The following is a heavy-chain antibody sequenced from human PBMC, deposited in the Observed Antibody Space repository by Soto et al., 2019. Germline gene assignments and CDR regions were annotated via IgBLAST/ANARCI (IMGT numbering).Heavy chain of an antibody. D-gene: IGHD1-26*01. Sequence: EVQLVESGGGLVKPGGSLRLSCAASGFTFSTYSMNWVRQAPGKGLEWVSSINGRSNYIYYADSVKGRFTISRDNAKNSLDLQMNSLRADDTAVYYCAREDGIVGATSAFDYWGQGTLVTVSS. V-gene: IGHV3-21*01. CDR3: AREDGIVGATSAFDY. CDR2: INGRSNYI. CDR1: GFTFSTYS. J-gene: IGHJ4*02.